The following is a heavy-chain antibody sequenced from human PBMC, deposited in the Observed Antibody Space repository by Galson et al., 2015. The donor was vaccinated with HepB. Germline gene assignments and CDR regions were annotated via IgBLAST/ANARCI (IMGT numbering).Heavy chain of an antibody. V-gene: IGHV1-8*01. J-gene: IGHJ6*03. D-gene: IGHD2-15*01. Sequence: SVKVSCKASGYTLTSYDINWVRQATGQGLEWMGWMNPNSGNTGYAQKFQGRVTMTRNTSISTAYMELSSLRSEDTAVYYCARDAGPLYCSGGSCSTGHYCYYYMDVWGKGTTVTVSS. CDR3: ARDAGPLYCSGGSCSTGHYCYYYMDV. CDR2: MNPNSGNT. CDR1: GYTLTSYD.